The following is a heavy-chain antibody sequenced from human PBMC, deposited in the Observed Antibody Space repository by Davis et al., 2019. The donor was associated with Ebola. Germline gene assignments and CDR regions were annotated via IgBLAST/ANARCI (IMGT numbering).Heavy chain of an antibody. J-gene: IGHJ3*02. CDR2: IYTGDSDT. CDR3: ATLRRTITGMDDGFDI. CDR1: GNSFNTHW. Sequence: GESLKIPCKDSGNSFNTHWIAWVRQMPGKGLEWMGIIYTGDSDTRYSPSFRGQVTISADKSIKTAFVQWNSLKASDTAMYYCATLRRTITGMDDGFDIWGQGTMVTVS. V-gene: IGHV5-51*01. D-gene: IGHD1-20*01.